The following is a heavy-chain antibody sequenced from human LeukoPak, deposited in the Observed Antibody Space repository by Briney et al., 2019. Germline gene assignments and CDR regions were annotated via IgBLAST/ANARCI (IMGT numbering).Heavy chain of an antibody. CDR2: INYSGTT. D-gene: IGHD4-23*01. J-gene: IGHJ4*02. CDR3: ARLDKDYGGTYYFDY. CDR1: CDPISSSRHY. Sequence: PSDTLSDTYTVSCDPISSSRHYWVCIRQPPGKSLAWFGSINYSGTTYYNPSLKSRVTISVDTSKSQFSLKLSSVTAADTAVYYCARLDKDYGGTYYFDYWGQGTLVIASS. V-gene: IGHV4-39*01.